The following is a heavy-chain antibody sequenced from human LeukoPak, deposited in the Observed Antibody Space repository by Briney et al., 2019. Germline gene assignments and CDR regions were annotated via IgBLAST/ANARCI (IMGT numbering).Heavy chain of an antibody. CDR3: ARDHGMGYRYGPTRNWFDP. J-gene: IGHJ5*02. CDR1: GYTFTSYD. V-gene: IGHV1-69*13. CDR2: IIPIFGTA. D-gene: IGHD5-18*01. Sequence: SVKVSCKASGYTFTSYDINWVRQATGQGLEWMGGIIPIFGTANYAQKFQGRVTITADESTSTAYMALSSLRSEDTAVYYCARDHGMGYRYGPTRNWFDPWGQGTLVTVSS.